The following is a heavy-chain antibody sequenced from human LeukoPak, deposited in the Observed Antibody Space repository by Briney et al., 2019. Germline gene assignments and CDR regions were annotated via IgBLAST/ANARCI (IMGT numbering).Heavy chain of an antibody. J-gene: IGHJ6*03. CDR2: IIPIFGTA. D-gene: IGHD2-2*01. V-gene: IGHV1-69*05. Sequence: SVKVSCKASGGTFSSYAISWVRQAPGQGLEWMGGIIPIFGTANYAQKFQGRVTITTDESTSTAYMELSSLRSEDTAVYYCARVIVPAAPTDYYYYYMDVWGKGTTVTVSS. CDR1: GGTFSSYA. CDR3: ARVIVPAAPTDYYYYYMDV.